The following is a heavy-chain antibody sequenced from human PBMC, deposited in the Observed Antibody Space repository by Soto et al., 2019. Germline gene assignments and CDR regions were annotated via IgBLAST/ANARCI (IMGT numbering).Heavy chain of an antibody. D-gene: IGHD2-15*01. J-gene: IGHJ4*02. CDR1: GGSFSGYY. Sequence: LSLTFAVYGGSFSGYYWSWIRQPPGKGLEWIGGINHSGSTNYNPSLKSRVTISVDTSKNQFSLKLSSVTAADTAVYYCASAPGGNIVAVAYWGQGTLVTVSS. CDR3: ASAPGGNIVAVAY. V-gene: IGHV4-34*01. CDR2: INHSGST.